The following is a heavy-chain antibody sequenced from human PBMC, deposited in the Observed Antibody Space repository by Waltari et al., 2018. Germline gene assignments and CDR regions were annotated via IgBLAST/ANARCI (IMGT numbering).Heavy chain of an antibody. Sequence: VQLVQSGGGLVQPGGSQRLSCIGPGFTCGRFWMSWVRQAPGKGLEWVANIKQDGSEEYYVDSVKGRFTISGDNAKKSLYLQMNSLRVEDTAVYYCARPPPGVVADAYDYWGQGTLVTVSS. CDR1: GFTCGRFW. V-gene: IGHV3-7*01. CDR3: ARPPPGVVADAYDY. J-gene: IGHJ4*02. D-gene: IGHD2-15*01. CDR2: IKQDGSEE.